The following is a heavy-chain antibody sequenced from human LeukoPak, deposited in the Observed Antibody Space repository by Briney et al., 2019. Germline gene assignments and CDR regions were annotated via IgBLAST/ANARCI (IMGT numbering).Heavy chain of an antibody. J-gene: IGHJ6*02. Sequence: GGSLRLSCAASGFTFSSYSMNWVRQAPGKGLEWVSYIGSSSSTIYYADSVKGRFTISRDNAKNSLYLQMNSLRAEDTAVYYCARVDPSPDYYGSGSLSSYGMDVWGQGTTVTVSS. CDR3: ARVDPSPDYYGSGSLSSYGMDV. CDR2: IGSSSSTI. CDR1: GFTFSSYS. V-gene: IGHV3-48*04. D-gene: IGHD3-10*01.